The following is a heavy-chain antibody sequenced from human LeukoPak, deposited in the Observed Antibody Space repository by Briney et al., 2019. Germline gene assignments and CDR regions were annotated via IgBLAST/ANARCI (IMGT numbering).Heavy chain of an antibody. J-gene: IGHJ4*02. V-gene: IGHV3-33*01. Sequence: GGSLRLSCAASGFTFINYGMYWVRQAPGKGLEWVATVWYDGNNKYYADSVKGRFTISRDNSKNTLYLQMNSLRAEATAIYYCARDPDRSGFDYWGQGTLVTVSS. CDR2: VWYDGNNK. D-gene: IGHD1-14*01. CDR1: GFTFINYG. CDR3: ARDPDRSGFDY.